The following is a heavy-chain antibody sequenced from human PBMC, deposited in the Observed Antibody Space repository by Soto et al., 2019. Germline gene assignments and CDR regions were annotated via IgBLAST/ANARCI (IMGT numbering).Heavy chain of an antibody. CDR1: GYTFTSYD. D-gene: IGHD1-1*01. CDR3: ARRAETNGWNGFGADKYYFDF. V-gene: IGHV1-8*01. J-gene: IGHJ4*02. CDR2: MNPNTGNS. Sequence: GASVKFSSKASGYTFTSYDIYCVRQATGQGLEWMGWMNPNTGNSAYAQKFQGRVTVTSDTSINTVHMELSSLRSEDTAVYYCARRAETNGWNGFGADKYYFDFWGQGTLVTVSS.